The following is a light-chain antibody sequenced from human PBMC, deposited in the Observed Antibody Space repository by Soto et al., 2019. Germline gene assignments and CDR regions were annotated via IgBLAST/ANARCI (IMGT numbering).Light chain of an antibody. J-gene: IGKJ5*01. CDR3: QQRSNWRGT. Sequence: EIVLTQSPATLDLTPGERAILSCRASQSVSSYLAWYQQKPGQAPRLLIYDASNRATGIPARFSGSGSGTDFTLTISSLEPEDFAVYYCQQRSNWRGTFGQGTRLEIK. V-gene: IGKV3-11*01. CDR2: DAS. CDR1: QSVSSY.